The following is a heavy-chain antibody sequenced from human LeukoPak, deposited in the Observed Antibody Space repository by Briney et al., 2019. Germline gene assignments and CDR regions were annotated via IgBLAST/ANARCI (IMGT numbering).Heavy chain of an antibody. Sequence: PETLCLTCAVSGGSMTDSRYSWVWIRQSPGKGLEWIGSVSFSGTTYYNPSVQSRLTISMDTSTKQFSLTLSDVTATDTAVYYCARQDGVLDGYNSDDCDYFDYWGQGTLVAVSS. D-gene: IGHD5-24*01. J-gene: IGHJ4*02. CDR3: ARQDGVLDGYNSDDCDYFDY. CDR2: VSFSGTT. CDR1: GGSMTDSRYS. V-gene: IGHV4-39*01.